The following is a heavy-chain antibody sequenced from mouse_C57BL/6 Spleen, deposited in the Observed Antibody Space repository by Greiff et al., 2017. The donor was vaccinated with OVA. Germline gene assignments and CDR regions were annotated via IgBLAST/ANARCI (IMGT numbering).Heavy chain of an antibody. V-gene: IGHV1-63*01. J-gene: IGHJ2*01. CDR1: GYTFTNYW. D-gene: IGHD2-4*01. CDR3: ARRPYYDYDQYYFDY. CDR2: IYPGGGYT. Sequence: QVQLQQSGAELVRPGTSVKMSCKASGYTFTNYWIGWAKQRPGHGLEWIGDIYPGGGYTNYNEKFKGKATLTADKSSSTAYMQFSSLTSEDSAIYYCARRPYYDYDQYYFDYWGQGTTLTVSS.